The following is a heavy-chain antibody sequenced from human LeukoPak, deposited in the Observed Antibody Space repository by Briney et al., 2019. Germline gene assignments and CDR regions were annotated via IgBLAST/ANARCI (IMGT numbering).Heavy chain of an antibody. CDR3: AKEYSGYDFDY. J-gene: IGHJ4*02. CDR2: TSGSGVNS. V-gene: IGHV3-23*01. CDR1: GFTLRSYD. Sequence: GGSLRLSCAASGFTLRSYDMGWVRQAPGKGLEWVAATSGSGVNSYYADSVRGRFTISRDNSQNTLYLQMDSLRAEDTASYYCAKEYSGYDFDYWGQGTLVTVSS. D-gene: IGHD5-12*01.